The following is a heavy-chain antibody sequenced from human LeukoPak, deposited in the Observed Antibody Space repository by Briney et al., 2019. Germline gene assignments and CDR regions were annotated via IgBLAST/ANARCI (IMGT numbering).Heavy chain of an antibody. CDR3: ARSLSTSPTYY. V-gene: IGHV1-18*01. J-gene: IGHJ4*02. Sequence: ASVKVSCKASGGTFSSYAISWVRQAPGQGLEWMGWISAYNGNTNYAQKLQGRVTMTTDTSTSTAYMELRSLGSDDTAVYYCARSLSTSPTYYWGQGTLVTVSS. D-gene: IGHD2-2*01. CDR2: ISAYNGNT. CDR1: GGTFSSYA.